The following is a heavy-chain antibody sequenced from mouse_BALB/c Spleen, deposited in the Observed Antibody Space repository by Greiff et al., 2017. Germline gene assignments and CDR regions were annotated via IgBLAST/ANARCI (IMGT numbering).Heavy chain of an antibody. CDR2: ILPGSGST. D-gene: IGHD2-14*01. V-gene: IGHV1-9*01. Sequence: VQLQQSGAELMKPGASVKISCKATGYTFSSYWIEWVKQRPGHGLEWIGEILPGSGSTNYNEKFKGKATFTADTSSNTAYMQLSSLTSEDSAVYYCARDYRYRDYFDDWGQGTTLTVSA. J-gene: IGHJ2*01. CDR1: GYTFSSYW. CDR3: ARDYRYRDYFDD.